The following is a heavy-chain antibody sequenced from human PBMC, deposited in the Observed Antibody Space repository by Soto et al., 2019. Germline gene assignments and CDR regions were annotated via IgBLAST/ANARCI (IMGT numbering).Heavy chain of an antibody. CDR3: ERVRATSVAAAGSHSEYYFDY. J-gene: IGHJ4*02. CDR2: INHSGST. V-gene: IGHV4-34*01. CDR1: GGSFSGYY. D-gene: IGHD6-13*01. Sequence: SETLSLTCAVYGGSFSGYYWSWIRQPPGKGLEWIGEINHSGSTNYNPSLKSRVTISVDTSKNQFSLKLSSVTAADTAVYYCERVRATSVAAAGSHSEYYFDYWGQGTLVTVSS.